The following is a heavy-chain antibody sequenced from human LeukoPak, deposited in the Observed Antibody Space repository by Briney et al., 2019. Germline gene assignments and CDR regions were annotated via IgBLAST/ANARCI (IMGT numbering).Heavy chain of an antibody. CDR2: INWNGGST. CDR1: GSTFDDYG. CDR3: ARDGYCSSTSCYYFDY. Sequence: GGSLRLSCAASGSTFDDYGMSWVRQAPGKGLEWVSGINWNGGSTGYADSVKGRFTISRDNAKNSLYLQMNSLRAEDTALYYCARDGYCSSTSCYYFDYWGQGTLVTVSS. V-gene: IGHV3-20*04. J-gene: IGHJ4*02. D-gene: IGHD2-2*03.